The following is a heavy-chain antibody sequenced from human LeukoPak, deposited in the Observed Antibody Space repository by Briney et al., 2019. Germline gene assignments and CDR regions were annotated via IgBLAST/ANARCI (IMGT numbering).Heavy chain of an antibody. CDR1: GFTFSSYW. J-gene: IGHJ4*02. D-gene: IGHD2-2*01. CDR2: IKQDGSEK. CDR3: AKSRSSRTSCCNY. V-gene: IGHV3-7*03. Sequence: GGSLRLSCAASGFTFSSYWMSWVRQAPGKGLEWVANIKQDGSEKYYVDSVKGRFTISRNNSKNTLYLQMNSLRAEDTAVYYCAKSRSSRTSCCNYWGQGTLVTVSS.